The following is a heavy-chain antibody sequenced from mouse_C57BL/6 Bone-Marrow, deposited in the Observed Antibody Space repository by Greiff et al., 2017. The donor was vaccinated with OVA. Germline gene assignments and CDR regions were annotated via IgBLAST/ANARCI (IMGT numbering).Heavy chain of an antibody. Sequence: QVQLQQPGAELVKPGASVKLSKASGYTFTSYWMQWVKQRPGQGLEWIGEIDPSDSYTNYNQKFKGKATLTVDTSSSTAYMQLSSLTSEDSAVYYCARVDGSLAYWGQGTLVTVSA. CDR1: GYTFTSYW. CDR3: ARVDGSLAY. V-gene: IGHV1-50*01. J-gene: IGHJ3*01. CDR2: IDPSDSYT. D-gene: IGHD2-3*01.